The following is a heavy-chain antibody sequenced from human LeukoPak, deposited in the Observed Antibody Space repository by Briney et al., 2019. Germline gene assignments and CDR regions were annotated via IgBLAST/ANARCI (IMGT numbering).Heavy chain of an antibody. J-gene: IGHJ4*02. CDR2: INPNSGGT. Sequence: ASVKVSCKASGYTFTGYYMHWVRQAPGQGLEWMGWINPNSGGTNYAQKFQGWVTMTRDTSISTAYMELSRLRSDDTAVYYCARTYKGDYCGGDCSFGGFDYWGQGTLVTVSS. D-gene: IGHD2-21*02. CDR3: ARTYKGDYCGGDCSFGGFDY. V-gene: IGHV1-2*04. CDR1: GYTFTGYY.